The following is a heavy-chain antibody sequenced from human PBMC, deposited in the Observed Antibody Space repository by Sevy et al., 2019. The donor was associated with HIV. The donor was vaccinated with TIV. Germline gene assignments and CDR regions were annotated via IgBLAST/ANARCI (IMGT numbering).Heavy chain of an antibody. V-gene: IGHV1-24*01. CDR2: FDPEDGET. CDR3: ATEWDSSGYQYYFDY. CDR1: GYTLTELS. Sequence: ASVKVSCKVSGYTLTELSMHWVRQAPGKGLEWMGGFDPEDGETIYAQKFQGRVTMTEDTSTDTAYMELCSLRSEDTAVYYCATEWDSSGYQYYFDYWGQGTLVTVSS. J-gene: IGHJ4*02. D-gene: IGHD3-22*01.